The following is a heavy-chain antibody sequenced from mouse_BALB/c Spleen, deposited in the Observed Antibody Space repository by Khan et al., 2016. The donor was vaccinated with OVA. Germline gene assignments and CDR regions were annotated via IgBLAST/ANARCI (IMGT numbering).Heavy chain of an antibody. CDR2: ITYSGST. CDR1: GYSITSGYV. D-gene: IGHD1-2*01. J-gene: IGHJ2*01. CDR3: ARTARIKY. V-gene: IGHV3-1*02. Sequence: EVQLQESGPGLVKPSHSLSLSCTATGYSITSGYVRNLIRQLPGNILEWMGYITYSGSTNYNPSFKSRISITLDTSKNQFYLQLNSVTTEDTAAYYCARTARIKYWGQGTTLTVSS.